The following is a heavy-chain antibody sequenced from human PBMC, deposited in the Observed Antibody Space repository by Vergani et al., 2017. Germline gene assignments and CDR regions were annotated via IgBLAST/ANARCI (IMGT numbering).Heavy chain of an antibody. CDR2: IIPIFGTA. Sequence: QVQLVQSGAEVKKPGSSVKVSCKASGGTFSSYAISWVRQAPGQGLEWMGGIIPIFGTANYAQKFQGRVTITADESTSTAYMELSSLRSEDTAVYYCAREDLYCSGGSCYGYYYYGMDVWGQGTTVTVSS. J-gene: IGHJ6*02. CDR1: GGTFSSYA. V-gene: IGHV1-69*12. CDR3: AREDLYCSGGSCYGYYYYGMDV. D-gene: IGHD2-15*01.